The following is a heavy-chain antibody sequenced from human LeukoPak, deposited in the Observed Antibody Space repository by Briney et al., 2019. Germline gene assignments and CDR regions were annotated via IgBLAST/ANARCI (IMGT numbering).Heavy chain of an antibody. D-gene: IGHD2-15*01. Sequence: ASVKVSCKASGYTFTSYDINWVRQATGQGLEWMGWMNPNSGNTGYAQKFQGRVTMTRNTSISTAYMELSSLRSEDTAVYYCARAKIMRGVAARTFDYWGQGTLVTVSP. V-gene: IGHV1-8*01. CDR3: ARAKIMRGVAARTFDY. CDR1: GYTFTSYD. J-gene: IGHJ4*02. CDR2: MNPNSGNT.